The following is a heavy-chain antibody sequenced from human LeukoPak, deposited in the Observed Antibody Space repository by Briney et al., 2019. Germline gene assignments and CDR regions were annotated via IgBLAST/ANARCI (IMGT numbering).Heavy chain of an antibody. CDR3: RGYCSSTSCYLVAPPFDY. CDR2: INHSGST. J-gene: IGHJ4*02. V-gene: IGHV4-34*01. Sequence: SETLSLTCAVYGGSFSGYYWSWIRQPPGKGLEWIGEINHSGSTNYNPSLKSRVTISVDTSKNQFSLKLSSVTAADTAVYYCRGYCSSTSCYLVAPPFDYWGQGTLVTVSS. D-gene: IGHD2-2*01. CDR1: GGSFSGYY.